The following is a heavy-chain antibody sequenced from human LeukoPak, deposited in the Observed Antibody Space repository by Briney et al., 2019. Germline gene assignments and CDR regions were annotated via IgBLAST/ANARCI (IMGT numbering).Heavy chain of an antibody. CDR3: AREAFRSSWKKFDY. CDR2: ISSSGSTI. Sequence: GGSLRLSCAASGFTFSSYGMHWVRQAPGKGLEWVSYISSSGSTIYYADSVKGRFTISRDNAKNSLYLQMNSLRAEDTAVYYCAREAFRSSWKKFDYWGQGTLVTVSS. J-gene: IGHJ4*02. CDR1: GFTFSSYG. D-gene: IGHD6-13*01. V-gene: IGHV3-48*04.